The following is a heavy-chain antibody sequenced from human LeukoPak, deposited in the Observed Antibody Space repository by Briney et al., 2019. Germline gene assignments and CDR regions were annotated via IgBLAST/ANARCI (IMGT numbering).Heavy chain of an antibody. Sequence: PSETLSLTCTVSGGSITSDSWSWIRQPPGKGLEWIGYIYYSGSTSNNPSLKSRVTISVDTSKNQFSLKLNSVTAADTAVYYCAKHLGRKVGAAPFDYWGQGTLVTVSS. V-gene: IGHV4-59*08. D-gene: IGHD1-26*01. CDR3: AKHLGRKVGAAPFDY. J-gene: IGHJ4*02. CDR1: GGSITSDS. CDR2: IYYSGST.